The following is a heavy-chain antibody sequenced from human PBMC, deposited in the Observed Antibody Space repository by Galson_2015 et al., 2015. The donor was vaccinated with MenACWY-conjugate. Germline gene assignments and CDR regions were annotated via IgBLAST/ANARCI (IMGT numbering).Heavy chain of an antibody. D-gene: IGHD3-22*01. J-gene: IGHJ4*02. CDR3: ARALGRFGSGYSYYDY. Sequence: SLSFPCAAPGLPFSSSGFHWVRQAPGHRLVWVAIISSAGSKNFYRESVQRRFTAFTDDSQNTPSLQMNTLRAEDTVVYDCARALGRFGSGYSYYDYWGLGTLVTVSS. V-gene: IGHV3-33*01. CDR1: GLPFSSSG. CDR2: ISSAGSKN.